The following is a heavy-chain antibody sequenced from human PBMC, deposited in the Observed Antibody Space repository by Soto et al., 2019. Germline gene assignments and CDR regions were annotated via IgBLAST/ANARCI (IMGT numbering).Heavy chain of an antibody. J-gene: IGHJ4*02. CDR1: GFTFSSYS. D-gene: IGHD6-6*01. CDR3: ARSYSSSSFGSLLVGY. V-gene: IGHV3-21*01. Sequence: GGSLRLSCAASGFTFSSYSMNWVRQAPGKGLEWVSSISSSSSYIYYADSVKGRFTISRDNAKNSLYLQMNSLRAEDTAVYYCARSYSSSSFGSLLVGYWGQGTLVTVSS. CDR2: ISSSSSYI.